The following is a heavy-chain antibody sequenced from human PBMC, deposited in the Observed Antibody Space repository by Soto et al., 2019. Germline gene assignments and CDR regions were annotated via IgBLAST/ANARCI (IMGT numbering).Heavy chain of an antibody. V-gene: IGHV1-18*01. CDR2: ISGYNGYP. CDR1: GYIFTNYG. D-gene: IGHD6-13*01. J-gene: IGHJ4*02. Sequence: ASVKVSCKTSGYIFTNYGVAWVRQAPGQGLELVAWISGYNGYPKHTQKFQGRVTVTTDTTTRTGYMELRNLRSDDSAVYYCARASAGALYDFWGQGTRVTVSS. CDR3: ARASAGALYDF.